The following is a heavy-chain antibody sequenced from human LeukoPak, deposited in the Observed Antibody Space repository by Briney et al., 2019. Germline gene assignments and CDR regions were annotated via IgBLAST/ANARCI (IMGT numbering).Heavy chain of an antibody. Sequence: ASVKVSCKASGYTFTGYYMHWVRQAPGQGLEWMGIINPSGGSTTYAQKFQGRVTMTRDTSTSTVYMEVSSLRSEDTAMYYCASLGWESAWWGQRTLVTVSS. D-gene: IGHD1-26*01. V-gene: IGHV1-46*01. CDR3: ASLGWESAW. J-gene: IGHJ4*02. CDR2: INPSGGST. CDR1: GYTFTGYY.